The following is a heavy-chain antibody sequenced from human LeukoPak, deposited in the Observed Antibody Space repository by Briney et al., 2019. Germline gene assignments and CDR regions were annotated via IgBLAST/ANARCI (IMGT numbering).Heavy chain of an antibody. Sequence: GGSLRLSCVASGFTFSNYWMSWVRQAPGKGLEWVANIKYDGSDRYYVASVKGRFTISRDNAKNSLYLQMDSLRAEDTAVYYCARDSYYSSDYWGQGTLVTVSS. CDR1: GFTFSNYW. D-gene: IGHD2/OR15-2a*01. V-gene: IGHV3-7*05. CDR2: IKYDGSDR. J-gene: IGHJ4*02. CDR3: ARDSYYSSDY.